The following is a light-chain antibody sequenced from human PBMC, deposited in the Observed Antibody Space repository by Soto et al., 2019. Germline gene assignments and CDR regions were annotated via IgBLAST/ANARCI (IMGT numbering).Light chain of an antibody. CDR2: GAS. J-gene: IGKJ5*01. V-gene: IGKV3D-20*02. CDR3: QQRSNWPPIT. Sequence: EIVMTQSPATLSVSPGERATLSCRASQSVSSNLAWYQQKPGQAPRLLIYGASSRATGIPDSISGSGSGTDFTLTITRLEPEDFAVYYCQQRSNWPPITFGQGTRLEI. CDR1: QSVSSN.